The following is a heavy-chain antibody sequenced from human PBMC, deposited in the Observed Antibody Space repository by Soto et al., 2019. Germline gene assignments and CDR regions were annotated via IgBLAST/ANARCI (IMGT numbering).Heavy chain of an antibody. CDR1: GFSLSNARMG. Sequence: SGPTLVNPTETLTLTCTVSGFSLSNARMGVSWIRQPPGKALEWLAHIFSNDEKSYSTSLKSRLTISKDTSKSQVVLTMTNMDPVDTATYYCARALVAVDGTRIGMAVWGQGTTVTVSS. J-gene: IGHJ6*02. CDR3: ARALVAVDGTRIGMAV. V-gene: IGHV2-26*01. CDR2: IFSNDEK. D-gene: IGHD6-19*01.